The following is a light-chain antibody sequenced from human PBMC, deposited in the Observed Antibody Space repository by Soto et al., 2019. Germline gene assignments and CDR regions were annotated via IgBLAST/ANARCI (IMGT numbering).Light chain of an antibody. J-gene: IGKJ1*01. CDR3: QQRTHWPRT. V-gene: IGKV1-5*01. CDR2: HAS. CDR1: QSISNW. Sequence: DIQMTQSPSTLPASVGDRVTITCRASQSISNWLAWYQQKPGTAPKVLIYHASNLQSGVPSRFSGSGSGTEFTLTISSLEPEDFAVYYCQQRTHWPRTFGQGTKVDIK.